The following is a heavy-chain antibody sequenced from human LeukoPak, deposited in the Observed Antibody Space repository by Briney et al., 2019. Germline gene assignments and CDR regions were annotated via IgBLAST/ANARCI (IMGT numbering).Heavy chain of an antibody. CDR2: IWNDGSNK. J-gene: IGHJ4*02. CDR1: GFTFSHYG. V-gene: IGHV3-33*06. Sequence: PGRSLRLSCAASGFTFSHYGMHWVRQAPGKGLKWVAVIWNDGSNKYYADSVKGRFTIYRDDSQNTLYLQMNSLRAEDTAVYYCAKDAQRGSDYSNSLEYWGQGALVTVSS. CDR3: AKDAQRGSDYSNSLEY. D-gene: IGHD4-11*01.